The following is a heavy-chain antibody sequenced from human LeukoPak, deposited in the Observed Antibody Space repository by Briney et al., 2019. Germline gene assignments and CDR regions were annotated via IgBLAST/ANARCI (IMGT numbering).Heavy chain of an antibody. J-gene: IGHJ3*02. Sequence: GGSLRLSCAASGFTVSSNYMSWVRQAPGKGLEWVSVIYSGGSTYYADSVKGRFTISRDNSKNTLYLQMNSLRAEDTAVYYCARVMITFGGVIGGVGAFDIWGQGTMVTVSS. CDR3: ARVMITFGGVIGGVGAFDI. CDR1: GFTVSSNY. CDR2: IYSGGST. D-gene: IGHD3-16*02. V-gene: IGHV3-53*01.